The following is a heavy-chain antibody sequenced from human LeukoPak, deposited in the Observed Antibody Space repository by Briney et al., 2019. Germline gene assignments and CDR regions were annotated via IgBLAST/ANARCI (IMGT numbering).Heavy chain of an antibody. CDR1: GFTFSSYA. Sequence: GGSLRLSCAASGFTFSSYAMSWVRQAPGKGLEWVSGISGSGGSTYYADSVKGRFTISRDNSKNTLYLQMNSLRAEDTAVYYCATSSRASSGYSSLWGQGTLVTVSS. D-gene: IGHD3-22*01. V-gene: IGHV3-23*01. J-gene: IGHJ4*02. CDR3: ATSSRASSGYSSL. CDR2: ISGSGGST.